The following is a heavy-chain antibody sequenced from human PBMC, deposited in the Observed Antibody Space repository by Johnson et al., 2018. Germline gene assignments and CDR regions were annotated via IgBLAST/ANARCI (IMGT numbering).Heavy chain of an antibody. CDR3: AREGTVGGRPPL. CDR1: GGSISSYY. D-gene: IGHD4-23*01. J-gene: IGHJ3*01. CDR2: IYYSGST. Sequence: QVQLQESGPGLVKPSETLSLTCTVSGGSISSYYWSWIRQPPGKGLAWSGYIYYSGSTHYNPSLKSRVTISVDTSKNQFSLKLSPVTAAATAVYYCAREGTVGGRPPLWGQGTMVTVSS. V-gene: IGHV4-59*01.